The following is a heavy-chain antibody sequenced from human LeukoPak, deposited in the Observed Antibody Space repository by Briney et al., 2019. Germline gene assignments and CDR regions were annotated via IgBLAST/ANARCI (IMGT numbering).Heavy chain of an antibody. CDR2: ISSSSSTI. J-gene: IGHJ3*02. Sequence: GGSQRPSCAAAGFTFSSYSMSWVRQAPRKRLEWVTYISSSSSTIYYADSVKGRFTISRDHAKNSLYLQMNSQTTEDTAVYYCARRSLRGEAFDIWGQGTMVTVSS. V-gene: IGHV3-48*01. CDR3: ARRSLRGEAFDI. CDR1: GFTFSSYS.